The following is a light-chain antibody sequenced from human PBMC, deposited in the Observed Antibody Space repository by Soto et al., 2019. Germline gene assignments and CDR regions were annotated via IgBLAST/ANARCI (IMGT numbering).Light chain of an antibody. V-gene: IGLV2-8*01. CDR2: EVS. CDR3: SSYAGSNNLGV. Sequence: QSVLTQPPSASGSPGQSVTISCTGTSSDVGGYNYVSWYQQRPGKAPKLMIYEVSKRPSGVPDRFSGSKSGNTASLTVSGLQAEDEADYYCSSYAGSNNLGVFGGGTKLTVL. J-gene: IGLJ2*01. CDR1: SSDVGGYNY.